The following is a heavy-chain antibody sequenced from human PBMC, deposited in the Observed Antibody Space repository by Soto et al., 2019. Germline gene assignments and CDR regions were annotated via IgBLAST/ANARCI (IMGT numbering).Heavy chain of an antibody. J-gene: IGHJ4*02. D-gene: IGHD1-1*01. Sequence: PGGSLRLSCAASGFTFSSYAMGWVRQTPGKGLEWVSVISGGGDLTFYANSVKGRFTISRDNSKNTPYLQINGLRAEDTAVYFCAPQEFRGSTGTNWGQGTLVTVSS. V-gene: IGHV3-23*01. CDR1: GFTFSSYA. CDR2: ISGGGDLT. CDR3: APQEFRGSTGTN.